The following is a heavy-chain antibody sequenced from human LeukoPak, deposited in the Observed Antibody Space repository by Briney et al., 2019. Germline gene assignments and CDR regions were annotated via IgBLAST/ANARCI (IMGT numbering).Heavy chain of an antibody. CDR1: GGSISSYY. Sequence: PSETLSLTCTVSGGSISSYYWSWIRQPPGKGLEWIGYIYHSGSTNYNPSLKSRVTISVDTSKNQFSLKLSSVTAADTAVYYCARDSGSYSLLDYWGRGTLVAVSS. J-gene: IGHJ4*02. D-gene: IGHD1-26*01. V-gene: IGHV4-59*01. CDR3: ARDSGSYSLLDY. CDR2: IYHSGST.